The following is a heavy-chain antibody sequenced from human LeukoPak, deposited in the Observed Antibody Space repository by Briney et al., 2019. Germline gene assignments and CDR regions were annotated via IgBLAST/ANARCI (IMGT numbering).Heavy chain of an antibody. CDR3: VTHTRLMTF. CDR1: GNTFTYHY. J-gene: IGHJ4*02. V-gene: IGHV1-69-2*01. CDR2: IDPEDDET. D-gene: IGHD3-16*01. Sequence: GATVKISCEVSGNTFTYHYIHWVQQAPGKGLEWMGLIDPEDDETKYAEKFQGRVTISADTSIDVGYVELSSLRSEDTDVYYCVTHTRLMTFWGQGTLVTVSS.